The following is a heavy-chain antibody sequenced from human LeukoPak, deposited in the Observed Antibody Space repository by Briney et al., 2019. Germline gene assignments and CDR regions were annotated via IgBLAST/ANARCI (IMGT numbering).Heavy chain of an antibody. CDR2: IYWDDDK. Sequence: SGPTLVKPTQTLTLTCTFSGFSLSTSGVGVGWFRQPPGKALEWLALIYWDDDKRYSPSLKSRLTITKDTSKNQVVLTMTNMDPVDTATYYCALLYSGYDSFDYWGQGTLVTVSS. D-gene: IGHD5-12*01. J-gene: IGHJ4*02. CDR3: ALLYSGYDSFDY. V-gene: IGHV2-5*02. CDR1: GFSLSTSGVG.